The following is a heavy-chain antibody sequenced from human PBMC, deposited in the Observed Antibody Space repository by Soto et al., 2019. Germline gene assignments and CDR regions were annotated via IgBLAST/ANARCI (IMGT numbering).Heavy chain of an antibody. V-gene: IGHV1-8*01. J-gene: IGHJ6*02. Sequence: QVQLVQSGAEVKKPGASVKISCKASGYTFTSYDINWVRQATGQGLEWMGWMNPNSGNTGYAQKFQGRVTMTRNTSISTAYMELRSLRSDDTGVYYCARGRGRLRPNYYGMDVWGQGTTVTVS. CDR3: ARGRGRLRPNYYGMDV. D-gene: IGHD2-15*01. CDR1: GYTFTSYD. CDR2: MNPNSGNT.